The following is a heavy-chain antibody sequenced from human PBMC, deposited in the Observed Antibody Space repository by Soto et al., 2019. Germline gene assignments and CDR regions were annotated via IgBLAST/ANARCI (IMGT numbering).Heavy chain of an antibody. CDR2: LSFDASKK. V-gene: IGHV3-30*03. CDR3: RVVDAD. D-gene: IGHD2-15*01. J-gene: IGHJ4*02. CDR1: GFNFSAYG. Sequence: GGSLRLSCAASGFNFSAYGMHWVRQAPGTGLELVALLSFDASKKYYADSVKGHFTISRDTSRNTLYLQMNSLRVEDTAVYYCRVVDADWGQGTRVIGSA.